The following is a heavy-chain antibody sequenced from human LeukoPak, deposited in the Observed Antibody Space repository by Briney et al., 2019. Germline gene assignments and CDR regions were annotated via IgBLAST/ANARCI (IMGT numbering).Heavy chain of an antibody. CDR2: INAGNGKT. CDR3: ARARRILGLVTTSPYGMDV. D-gene: IGHD1-1*01. V-gene: IGHV1-3*01. Sequence: GASVKVSCKASGYTFTSYAMHWVRQAPGQRLEWMGWINAGNGKTKYSQRFQSRVTITRDISASTAYMELSSLRSEDTAVYYCARARRILGLVTTSPYGMDVWGQGTTVTVSS. CDR1: GYTFTSYA. J-gene: IGHJ6*02.